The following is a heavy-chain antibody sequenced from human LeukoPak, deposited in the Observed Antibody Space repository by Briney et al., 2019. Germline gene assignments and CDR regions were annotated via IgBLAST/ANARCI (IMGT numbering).Heavy chain of an antibody. D-gene: IGHD1-26*01. J-gene: IGHJ4*02. Sequence: SETLSLTCTVSGYSISSGYYWGWIRQPPGKGLEGIGTICHSGSTYYKPSLKSRVTISVDTSKNQFSLKLSSVTAADTAVYYCAGHHLPRWGFDYWGQGTLVTVSS. CDR1: GYSISSGYY. V-gene: IGHV4-38-2*02. CDR2: ICHSGST. CDR3: AGHHLPRWGFDY.